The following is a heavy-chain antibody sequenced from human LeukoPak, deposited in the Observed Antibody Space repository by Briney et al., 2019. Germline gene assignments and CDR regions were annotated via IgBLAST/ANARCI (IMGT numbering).Heavy chain of an antibody. CDR1: GGSISSDDYY. CDR2: IYYSGST. CDR3: ASRYDYSNYIDY. Sequence: SQTLSLTCTVSGGSISSDDYYWSWIRQPPGKGLEWIGTIYYSGSTYYNPSLKSRVTISVDTSKNQFSLKLSSVTAADTAVYYCASRYDYSNYIDYWGQGTLVTVSS. V-gene: IGHV4-39*01. D-gene: IGHD4-11*01. J-gene: IGHJ4*02.